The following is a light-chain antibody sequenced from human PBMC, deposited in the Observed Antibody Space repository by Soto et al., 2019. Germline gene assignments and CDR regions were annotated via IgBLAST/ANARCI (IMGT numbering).Light chain of an antibody. CDR3: QQYGSSPWT. Sequence: EILLTQSPGTRSLSPGERATLSCRASQSVSSSYLAWYQQKPGQAPRLLIYGASSRATGIPDRFSGSGSGTDFTLTISRLEPEDFAVYYCQQYGSSPWTFGQGTKV. J-gene: IGKJ1*01. CDR2: GAS. V-gene: IGKV3-20*01. CDR1: QSVSSSY.